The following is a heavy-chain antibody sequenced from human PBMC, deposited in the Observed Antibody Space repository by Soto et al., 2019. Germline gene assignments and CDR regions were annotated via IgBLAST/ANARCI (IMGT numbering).Heavy chain of an antibody. D-gene: IGHD4-17*01. J-gene: IGHJ6*02. CDR1: GFAFVGSS. CDR2: IRSKANRFAT. CDR3: TRHPSGYGGNSGLYYYGMDV. V-gene: IGHV3-73*01. Sequence: GGSLRLACAAAGFAFVGSSLRWVRQASGKGLVWVGRIRSKANRFATAYAASVKGRFTISRDDSKNTAYLQMNSLKTEDTAVYFCTRHPSGYGGNSGLYYYGMDVWGQGT.